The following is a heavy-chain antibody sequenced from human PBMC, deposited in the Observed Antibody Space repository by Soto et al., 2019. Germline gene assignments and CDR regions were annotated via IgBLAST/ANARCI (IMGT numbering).Heavy chain of an antibody. D-gene: IGHD3-10*01. V-gene: IGHV3-23*01. CDR2: ISGSGGST. Sequence: GGSLRLSCAASGFTFSSYAMSWVRQAPGKGLEWVSAISGSGGSTYYADSVKGRFTISRDNSKNTLYLQMNSLRAEYTAVYYCAKGFLYGSGSPRPFDYWGQGTLVTVSS. J-gene: IGHJ4*02. CDR1: GFTFSSYA. CDR3: AKGFLYGSGSPRPFDY.